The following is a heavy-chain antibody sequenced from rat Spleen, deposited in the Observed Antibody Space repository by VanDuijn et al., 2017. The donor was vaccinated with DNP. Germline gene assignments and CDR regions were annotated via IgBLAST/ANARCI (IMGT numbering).Heavy chain of an antibody. CDR3: ARSDSYGFPY. CDR2: ITNTGDST. J-gene: IGHJ3*01. D-gene: IGHD1-2*01. CDR1: GFNFNDYW. Sequence: EVKLVESGGGLVQPGRSLKLSCAASGFNFNDYWMGWVRQAPTKGLEWVASITNTGDSTYYSDSVKGRFSISRDNAKSTLYLQMDSLRSEDTATYYCARSDSYGFPYWGQGTLVTVSS. V-gene: IGHV5-31*01.